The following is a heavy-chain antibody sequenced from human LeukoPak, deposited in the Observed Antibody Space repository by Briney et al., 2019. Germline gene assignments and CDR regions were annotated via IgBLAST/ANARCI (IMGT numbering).Heavy chain of an antibody. D-gene: IGHD6-6*01. CDR1: GGSFSGYY. CDR2: INHSGST. CDR3: ARVEGMGSSPSLGYFDL. J-gene: IGHJ2*01. V-gene: IGHV4-34*01. Sequence: SETLSLTCAVYGGSFSGYYWSWIRQPPGKGLEWIGEINHSGSTNYNPSLKSRVTISVDTSKNQFSLKLSSVTAADTAVYYCARVEGMGSSPSLGYFDLWGHGTLVTVSS.